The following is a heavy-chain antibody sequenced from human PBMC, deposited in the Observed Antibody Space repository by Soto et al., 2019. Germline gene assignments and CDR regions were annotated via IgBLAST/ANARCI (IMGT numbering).Heavy chain of an antibody. CDR1: GYTFTSYS. CDR2: INAGNGNT. Sequence: ASVKVSCKASGYTFTSYSMHWVRHAPGQRLEWMGWINAGNGNTKYSQKFQGRVTITRDTSASTAYMELSSLRSEDTAVYYCASAYPGYCSGGSCYSRPFDYWGQGTLVTVSS. V-gene: IGHV1-3*01. J-gene: IGHJ4*02. D-gene: IGHD2-15*01. CDR3: ASAYPGYCSGGSCYSRPFDY.